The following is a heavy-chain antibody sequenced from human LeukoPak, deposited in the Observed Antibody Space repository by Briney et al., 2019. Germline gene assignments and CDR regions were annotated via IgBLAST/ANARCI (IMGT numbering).Heavy chain of an antibody. V-gene: IGHV4-61*02. CDR3: ARDPRYSSSAHVFDI. D-gene: IGHD6-6*01. J-gene: IGHJ3*02. CDR1: GGSISSGSYY. CDR2: IYSSGST. Sequence: SQTLSLTCTVSGGSISSGSYYWSWIRQPAGKGLEWIGRIYSSGSTNYNPSLKSRVTISQDTSKNQVSLKLSSVTAADTAVYYCARDPRYSSSAHVFDIWGQGTMVTVSS.